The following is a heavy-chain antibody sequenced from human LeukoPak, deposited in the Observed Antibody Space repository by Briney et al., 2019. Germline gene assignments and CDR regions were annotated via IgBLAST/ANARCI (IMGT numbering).Heavy chain of an antibody. CDR2: ISGSGGST. CDR1: GFTFSSYA. D-gene: IGHD6-19*01. CDR3: ARQSSGWTLFSYYGMDV. V-gene: IGHV3-23*01. Sequence: PGGSLRLSCAASGFTFSSYAMSWVRQAPGKGLEWVSAISGSGGSTYYADSVKGRFTISRDNSKNTLYLQMNSLRAEDTAVYYCARQSSGWTLFSYYGMDVWGQGTTVTVSS. J-gene: IGHJ6*02.